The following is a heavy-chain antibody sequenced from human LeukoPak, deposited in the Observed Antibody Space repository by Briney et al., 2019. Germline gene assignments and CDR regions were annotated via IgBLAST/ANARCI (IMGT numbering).Heavy chain of an antibody. V-gene: IGHV3-66*01. J-gene: IGHJ4*02. Sequence: GGSLRLSCAASGFTVSSDYMSWVRQAPGKGLEWVSVIYSGGSTYYADSVKGRFTVSRDNSKNTLYLQMNSLRAEDTAVYYCARDLMGEVRYDSSGYYYEPTDYWGQGTLVTVSS. CDR1: GFTVSSDY. CDR3: ARDLMGEVRYDSSGYYYEPTDY. D-gene: IGHD3-22*01. CDR2: IYSGGST.